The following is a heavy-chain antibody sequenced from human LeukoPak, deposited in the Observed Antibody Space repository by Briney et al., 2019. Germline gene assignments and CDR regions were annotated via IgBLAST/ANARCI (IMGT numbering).Heavy chain of an antibody. CDR3: ARDKGSRGYSYGYSDY. CDR2: ISSSSSYI. J-gene: IGHJ4*02. V-gene: IGHV3-21*01. D-gene: IGHD5-18*01. CDR1: GFTFSSYS. Sequence: GGSLRLSCAASGFTFSSYSMNWVRQAPGKGLEWVSPISSSSSYIYYADSVKGRFTISRDNAKNSLYLQMSSLRAEDTAVYYCARDKGSRGYSYGYSDYWGQGTLVTVSS.